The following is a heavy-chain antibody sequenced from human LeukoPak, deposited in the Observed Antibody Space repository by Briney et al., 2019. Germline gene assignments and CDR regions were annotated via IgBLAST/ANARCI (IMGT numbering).Heavy chain of an antibody. CDR3: ARVRSGWYKDY. V-gene: IGHV3-21*01. CDR1: GFTFSSYS. J-gene: IGHJ4*02. CDR2: ISSSNSYI. D-gene: IGHD6-19*01. Sequence: PGGSLRLSCAASGFTFSSYSMNWVRQAPGKELEWVSYISSSNSYIYYADSVKGRFTISRDNAKNSLYLQMNSLRAEDTAVYYCARVRSGWYKDYWGQGTLVTVSS.